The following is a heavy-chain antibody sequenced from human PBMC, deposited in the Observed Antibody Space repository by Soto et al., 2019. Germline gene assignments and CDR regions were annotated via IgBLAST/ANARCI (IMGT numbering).Heavy chain of an antibody. Sequence: SETLSLTCTVSGGSISSGDYYWSWIRQPPGKGLEWIGYIYYSGSTYYNPSLKSRVTISVDTSKNQFSLKLSSVTAADTAVYYCARTGVRDLSPNPYGMDVWGQGTTVTVSS. J-gene: IGHJ6*02. D-gene: IGHD3-10*01. CDR2: IYYSGST. V-gene: IGHV4-30-4*01. CDR1: GGSISSGDYY. CDR3: ARTGVRDLSPNPYGMDV.